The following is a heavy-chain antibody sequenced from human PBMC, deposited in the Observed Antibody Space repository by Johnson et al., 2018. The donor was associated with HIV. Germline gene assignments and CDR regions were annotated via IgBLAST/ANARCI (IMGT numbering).Heavy chain of an antibody. CDR1: GFSFSSYW. Sequence: VQLVESGGGLVQPGGSLRLSCAVSGFSFSSYWMNWVRQPPGKGLVWVSRISWNSGTIAYADSVKGRFTISRDNAKNSLYLQMNSLRPEDTALYYCAKDINLEDAFDIWGQGTMVTVYS. CDR3: AKDINLEDAFDI. J-gene: IGHJ3*02. V-gene: IGHV3-74*01. CDR2: ISWNSGTI.